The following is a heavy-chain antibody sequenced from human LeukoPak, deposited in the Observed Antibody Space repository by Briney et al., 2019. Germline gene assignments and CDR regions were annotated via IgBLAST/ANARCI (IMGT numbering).Heavy chain of an antibody. J-gene: IGHJ4*02. V-gene: IGHV3-23*01. CDR2: ISGSGGIS. CDR1: GFPFSSYA. Sequence: GGSLRLSCAASGFPFSSYAMSWVRQAPGKGLEWVSAISGSGGISYYADSVKGRFTSSRANSKNTLYLQMNSLRAEDTAVYYCAKVGGYSSSWYRYYFDYWGQGTLVTVSS. D-gene: IGHD6-13*01. CDR3: AKVGGYSSSWYRYYFDY.